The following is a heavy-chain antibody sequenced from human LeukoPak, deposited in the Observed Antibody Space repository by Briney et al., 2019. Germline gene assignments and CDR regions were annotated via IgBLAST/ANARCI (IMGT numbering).Heavy chain of an antibody. D-gene: IGHD7-27*01. Sequence: PGGSLRLSCTASGFTFSSYDMHWVRQATGKGLEWVSAIDTVGNTYYADSVKGRFTISRENAWNSLFLQMNSQRDGDTAVYYCIRIRTGEHQYGMDVWGQGTTVTVSS. CDR1: GFTFSSYD. V-gene: IGHV3-13*01. J-gene: IGHJ6*02. CDR3: IRIRTGEHQYGMDV. CDR2: IDTVGNT.